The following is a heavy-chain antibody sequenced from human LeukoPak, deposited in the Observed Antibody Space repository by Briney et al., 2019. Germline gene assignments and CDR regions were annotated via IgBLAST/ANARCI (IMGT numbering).Heavy chain of an antibody. D-gene: IGHD6-13*01. V-gene: IGHV3-7*03. J-gene: IGHJ4*02. CDR3: ARGLYSSTTYYFDY. Sequence: PGGSLRLSCAASGFTSSSYWMSWVRQAPGKGLEWVANIKKDGSEKYYVDSVKGRFTISRDNAKNSLYLQMNSLRGVDTAVYYCARGLYSSTTYYFDYWGQGTLVTVSS. CDR1: GFTSSSYW. CDR2: IKKDGSEK.